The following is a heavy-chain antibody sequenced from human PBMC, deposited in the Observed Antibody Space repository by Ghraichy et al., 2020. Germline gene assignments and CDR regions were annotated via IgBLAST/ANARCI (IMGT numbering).Heavy chain of an antibody. Sequence: SCAASGFTFSSYAMSWVRQAPGKGLEWVSAISGSGGSTYYADSVKGRFTISRDNSKNTLYLQMNSLRAEDTAVYYCAKDYCGGDCYRHDAFDIWGQGTMVTVSS. CDR3: AKDYCGGDCYRHDAFDI. J-gene: IGHJ3*02. CDR1: GFTFSSYA. CDR2: ISGSGGST. D-gene: IGHD2-21*02. V-gene: IGHV3-23*01.